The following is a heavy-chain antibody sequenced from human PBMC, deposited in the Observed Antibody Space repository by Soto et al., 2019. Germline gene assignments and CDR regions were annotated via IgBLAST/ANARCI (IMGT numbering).Heavy chain of an antibody. Sequence: SVKVSCKASGGTFSSYAISWVRQAPGQGLEWMGGIIPIFGTANYAQKFQGRVTITADESASTAYMELSSLRSEDTAVYYCARDLYDFWSGYSYNWFDPWGQGTLVTVSS. CDR1: GGTFSSYA. CDR3: ARDLYDFWSGYSYNWFDP. D-gene: IGHD3-3*01. CDR2: IIPIFGTA. V-gene: IGHV1-69*13. J-gene: IGHJ5*02.